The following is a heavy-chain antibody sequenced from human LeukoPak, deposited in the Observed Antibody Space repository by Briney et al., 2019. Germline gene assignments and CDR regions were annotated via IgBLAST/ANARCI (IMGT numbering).Heavy chain of an antibody. J-gene: IGHJ4*02. D-gene: IGHD1-7*01. CDR1: GFTFSTYG. V-gene: IGHV3-23*01. CDR3: AKDERNWNYNLASQTYD. Sequence: GGSLRLSCAASGFTFSTYGMRWVRQAPGKGLEWVSAIISTYYADSVKGRFTVSRDNSKNTLYLQMSSLRAEDTAVYYCAKDERNWNYNLASQTYDWGQGTLVTVSS. CDR2: IIST.